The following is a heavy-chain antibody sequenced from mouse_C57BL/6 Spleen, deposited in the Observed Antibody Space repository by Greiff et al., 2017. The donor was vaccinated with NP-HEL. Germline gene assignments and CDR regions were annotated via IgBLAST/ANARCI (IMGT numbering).Heavy chain of an antibody. CDR1: GYTFTDYY. CDR2: INPNNGGT. Sequence: VQLQQSGPELVKPGASVKISCKASGYTFTDYYMNWVKQSHGKSLEWIGDINPNNGGTSYNQKFKGKATLTVDQSSSTAYMQLNSLTSEDSAVYYCARSTAQATWDYYAMDYWGQGTSVTVSS. J-gene: IGHJ4*01. V-gene: IGHV1-26*01. CDR3: ARSTAQATWDYYAMDY. D-gene: IGHD3-2*02.